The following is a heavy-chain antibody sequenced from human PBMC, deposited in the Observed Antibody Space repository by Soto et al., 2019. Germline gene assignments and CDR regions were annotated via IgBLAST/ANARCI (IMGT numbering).Heavy chain of an antibody. CDR3: ARGKTAARYGMDV. Sequence: PSETLSLTCAVYGGSFSGYYWSWIRQPPGKGLEWIGEIKHSGSTNYNPSLKSRVTISVDTSKNQFSLKLSSVTAADTAVYYCARGKTAARYGMDVWGQGTTVTVSS. J-gene: IGHJ6*02. CDR1: GGSFSGYY. CDR2: IKHSGST. V-gene: IGHV4-34*01. D-gene: IGHD6-13*01.